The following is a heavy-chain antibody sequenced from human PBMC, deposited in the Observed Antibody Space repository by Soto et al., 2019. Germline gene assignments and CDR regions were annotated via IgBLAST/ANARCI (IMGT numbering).Heavy chain of an antibody. Sequence: ASVKVSCKVSGYTLTELSMHWVRQAPGKGLEWMGGFDPEDGETIYAQKFQGRVTITADESTSTAYMELSSLRSEDTAVYYCARRRIYSGSAKDGAFDIWGQGTMVTVSS. D-gene: IGHD1-26*01. J-gene: IGHJ3*02. CDR3: ARRRIYSGSAKDGAFDI. CDR1: GYTLTELS. CDR2: FDPEDGET. V-gene: IGHV1-24*01.